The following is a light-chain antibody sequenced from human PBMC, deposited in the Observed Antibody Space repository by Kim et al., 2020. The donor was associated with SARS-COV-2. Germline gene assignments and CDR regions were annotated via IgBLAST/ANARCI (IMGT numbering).Light chain of an antibody. CDR3: QQYNSWLIT. CDR2: GAS. J-gene: IGKJ5*01. Sequence: VSPGERAALPCRASQSVISNLAWYRQRPGQAPRLLIYGASTRATGIPARFSGSGSGTEFTLTISSLQSEDITVYYCQQYNSWLITFGQGTRLEIK. V-gene: IGKV3-15*01. CDR1: QSVISN.